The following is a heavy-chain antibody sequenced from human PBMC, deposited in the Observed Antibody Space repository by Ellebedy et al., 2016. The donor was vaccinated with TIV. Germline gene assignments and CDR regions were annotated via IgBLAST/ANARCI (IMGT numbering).Heavy chain of an antibody. CDR1: GFSFSSYA. V-gene: IGHV3-64D*06. Sequence: GESLKISXSASGFSFSSYAMHWVRQAPGKGLEYLSGISSDGGSTYYADSVKGRFTISRDNSKNTLYLQMSSLRVEDMAVYYCVKGQGYYGSGTYEALDYWGQGTLVTVSS. J-gene: IGHJ4*02. CDR3: VKGQGYYGSGTYEALDY. D-gene: IGHD3-10*01. CDR2: ISSDGGST.